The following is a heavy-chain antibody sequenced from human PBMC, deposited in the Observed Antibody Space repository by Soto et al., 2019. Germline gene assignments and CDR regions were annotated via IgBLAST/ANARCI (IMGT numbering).Heavy chain of an antibody. Sequence: GGSLRLSCAASGFTFSSYAMSWVRQAPGKGLEWVSAISGSGGSTYYADSVKGRFTISRDNSKNTLYLQMNSLRAEDTAVYYCAKDLLFPVTTLGYYYYGMDVWGQGTTVPVSS. D-gene: IGHD4-17*01. CDR3: AKDLLFPVTTLGYYYYGMDV. V-gene: IGHV3-23*01. CDR2: ISGSGGST. J-gene: IGHJ6*02. CDR1: GFTFSSYA.